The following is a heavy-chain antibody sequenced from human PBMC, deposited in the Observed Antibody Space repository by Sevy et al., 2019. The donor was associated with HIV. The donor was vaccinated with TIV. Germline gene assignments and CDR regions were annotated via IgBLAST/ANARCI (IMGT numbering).Heavy chain of an antibody. CDR1: GGTFSSSA. D-gene: IGHD3-16*01. CDR3: AIDIMVKVEIGPNVDFYYYMDV. J-gene: IGHJ6*03. V-gene: IGHV1-69*13. CDR2: IIPIFGSA. Sequence: ASLRVSCKASGGTFSSSAFSWVRQAPGQGLEWMGRIIPIFGSANYAQKFQGRVTITADESTRTAFMEMSSLRSEYTVVYYCAIDIMVKVEIGPNVDFYYYMDVWGKGTTVTVSS.